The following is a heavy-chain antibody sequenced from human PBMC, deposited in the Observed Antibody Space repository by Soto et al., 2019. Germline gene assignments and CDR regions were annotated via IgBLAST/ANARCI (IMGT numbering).Heavy chain of an antibody. V-gene: IGHV3-30*18. CDR3: AKDAVSGSRRVPFNYYGMDV. CDR2: ISYDGSER. CDR1: GFSFSIYG. J-gene: IGHJ6*02. D-gene: IGHD3-10*01. Sequence: QVQLVESGGGVVQPGRSLRLSCAASGFSFSIYGMHWVRQAPGKGLQWVAAISYDGSERYYADSVKGRFTISRDNSNNTFYLQKNSLRAEGTAVYYCAKDAVSGSRRVPFNYYGMDVWGQGTTVTVSS.